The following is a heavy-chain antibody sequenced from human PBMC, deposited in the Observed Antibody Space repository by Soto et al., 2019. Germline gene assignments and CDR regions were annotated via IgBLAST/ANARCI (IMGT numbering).Heavy chain of an antibody. J-gene: IGHJ5*02. D-gene: IGHD6-19*01. CDR1: GGTFSSDT. CDR2: IIPILGIA. V-gene: IGHV1-69*02. CDR3: ASSVAGAHGDP. Sequence: QVQLVQSGAEVKKPGSSVKVSCKASGGTFSSDTISWVRQAPGQGLEWMGRIIPILGIANYAQKFQGRVTITADKSTSTAYMELSSLRSEDTAVYYCASSVAGAHGDPWGQGTLVTVSS.